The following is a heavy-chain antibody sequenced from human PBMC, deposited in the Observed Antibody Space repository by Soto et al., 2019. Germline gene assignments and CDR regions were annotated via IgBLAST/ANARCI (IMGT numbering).Heavy chain of an antibody. CDR3: ARESGDWPLNWFDP. D-gene: IGHD2-21*02. V-gene: IGHV3-74*01. Sequence: PGGSLRLSCAASGFNFSNHWMHWVRQRPGEGLVWASRITSDGKSKAYAESVKGRFAISRDNAKNTLYLQMNGLTAEDTAVYYCARESGDWPLNWFDPWGLGXLVTVSS. CDR2: ITSDGKSK. J-gene: IGHJ5*02. CDR1: GFNFSNHW.